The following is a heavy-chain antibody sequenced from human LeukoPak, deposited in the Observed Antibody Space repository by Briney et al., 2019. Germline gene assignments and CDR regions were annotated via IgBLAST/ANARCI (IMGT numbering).Heavy chain of an antibody. CDR3: ARVFVAAAGTGAFDI. CDR1: GGSISGGGYY. D-gene: IGHD6-13*01. Sequence: TSETLSLTCTVSGGSISGGGYYWSWIRQHPGKGLEWFGNIYYSGSTYYNPSLKSRVTISVDTSKNQFSLKLSSVTAADTAVYYCARVFVAAAGTGAFDIWGQGTMVTVSS. J-gene: IGHJ3*02. V-gene: IGHV4-31*03. CDR2: IYYSGST.